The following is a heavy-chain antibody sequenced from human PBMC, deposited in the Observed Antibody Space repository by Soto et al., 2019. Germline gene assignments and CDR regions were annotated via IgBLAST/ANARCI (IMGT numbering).Heavy chain of an antibody. J-gene: IGHJ6*02. CDR2: INPGDSDT. V-gene: IGHV5-51*01. Sequence: GSEGNFVNYSIGRMRQKQGKGLEWMGIINPGDSDTRYSPSFQGQVTISADKSISTAYLQWSTLKASDTATYYCAKSYGDSYYYYYGMDVWGQGTTVSGPS. CDR3: AKSYGDSYYYYYGMDV. CDR1: EGNFVNYS. D-gene: IGHD4-17*01.